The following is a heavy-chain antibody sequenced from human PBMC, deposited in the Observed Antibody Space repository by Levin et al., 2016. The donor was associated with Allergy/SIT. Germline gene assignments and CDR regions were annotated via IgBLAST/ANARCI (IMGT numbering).Heavy chain of an antibody. CDR3: ARDPLVAAAIQHYYYYGMDV. CDR1: GYTFTGYY. J-gene: IGHJ6*02. V-gene: IGHV1-46*01. CDR2: INPSGGST. Sequence: ASVKVSCKASGYTFTGYYMHWVRQAPGQGLEWMGIINPSGGSTSYAQKLQGRVTMTTDTSTSTAYMELRSLRSDDTAVYYCARDPLVAAAIQHYYYYGMDVWGQGTTVTVSS. D-gene: IGHD2-15*01.